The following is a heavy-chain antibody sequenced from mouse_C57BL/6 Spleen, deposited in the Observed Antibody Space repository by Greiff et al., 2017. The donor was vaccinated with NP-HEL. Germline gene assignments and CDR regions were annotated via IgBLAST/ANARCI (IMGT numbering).Heavy chain of an antibody. J-gene: IGHJ1*03. CDR2: IYPGSGST. CDR3: ARGHYGSSYHWYFDV. Sequence: QVQLQQPGAELVKPGASVKMSCKASGYTFTSYWITWVKQRPGQGLEWIGDIYPGSGSTNYNEKFKSKATLTVDTSSSTAYMQLSSLTSVDSAVYYCARGHYGSSYHWYFDVWGTGTTVTVSS. D-gene: IGHD1-1*01. V-gene: IGHV1-55*01. CDR1: GYTFTSYW.